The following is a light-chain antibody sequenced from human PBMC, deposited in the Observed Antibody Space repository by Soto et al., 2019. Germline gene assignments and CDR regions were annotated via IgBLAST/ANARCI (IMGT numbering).Light chain of an antibody. CDR3: RQSTQLPPT. V-gene: IGKV2D-29*02. CDR2: DVS. Sequence: DDVMILSSLSLSVAPGQPASISCKSSQSLLHITGETFLFWYFQKRGQSPQLMIYDVSTRVSAVPDRFSGSGSGTDFTLEIRRVETDDVGIYYCRQSTQLPPTFGQGTRLEIK. CDR1: QSLLHITGETF. J-gene: IGKJ5*01.